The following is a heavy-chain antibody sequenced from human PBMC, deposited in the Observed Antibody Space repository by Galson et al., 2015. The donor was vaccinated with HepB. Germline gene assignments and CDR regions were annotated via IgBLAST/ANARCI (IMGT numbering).Heavy chain of an antibody. J-gene: IGHJ6*03. CDR1: GFTFNSYA. CDR2: ISYDGSNQ. D-gene: IGHD5-12*01. V-gene: IGHV3-30-3*01. CDR3: ARAGHDPFGYYYYMDV. Sequence: SLRLSCAASGFTFNSYAMHWVRQAPGKGLEWVALISYDGSNQYYADSVKGRFTISRDNSKNTLYLQMNSLRGEDTAVYYCARAGHDPFGYYYYMDVWGKGTTVTVSS.